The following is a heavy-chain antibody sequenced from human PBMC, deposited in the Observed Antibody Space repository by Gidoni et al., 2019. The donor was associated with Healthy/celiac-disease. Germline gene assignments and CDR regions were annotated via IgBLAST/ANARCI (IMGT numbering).Heavy chain of an antibody. V-gene: IGHV3-23*01. CDR2: ISGSGGST. CDR3: AKNPKPRHEDLYYFDY. CDR1: SYA. J-gene: IGHJ4*02. Sequence: SYAMSWVRQAPGKGLEWVSAISGSGGSTYYADSVKGRFTISRDNSKNTLYLQMNSLRAEDTAVYYCAKNPKPRHEDLYYFDYWGQGTLVTVFS.